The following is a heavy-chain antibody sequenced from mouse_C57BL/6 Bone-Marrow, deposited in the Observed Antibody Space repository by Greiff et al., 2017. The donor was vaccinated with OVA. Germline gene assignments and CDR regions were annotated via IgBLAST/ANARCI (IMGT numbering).Heavy chain of an antibody. CDR1: GYTFTSYW. CDR3: AREDYDWYFDV. Sequence: QVQLQQSGAELVRPGSSVKLSCKASGYTFTSYWMDWVKQRPGQGLEWIGNIYPSDSETHYNQKFKDKATLTVDKSSSTAYMQLSSLTSEDSAVYYCAREDYDWYFDVWGTGTTVTVSS. V-gene: IGHV1-61*01. J-gene: IGHJ1*03. D-gene: IGHD2-4*01. CDR2: IYPSDSET.